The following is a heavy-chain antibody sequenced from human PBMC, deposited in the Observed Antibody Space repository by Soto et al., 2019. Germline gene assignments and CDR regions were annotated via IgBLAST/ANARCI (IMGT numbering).Heavy chain of an antibody. CDR2: IFPLTDIP. Sequence: QVQLVQSGTEVKKPGSSVKVSCKASGGTFRNYPINWVRQAPGQGLEWMGSIFPLTDIPDYAQNFQARLTISADKSTSTAYMELSSLTSDYTAMYFCARSPLVVLNYFESWGQGPLVTVSS. V-gene: IGHV1-69*02. CDR1: GGTFRNYP. CDR3: ARSPLVVLNYFES. J-gene: IGHJ4*02.